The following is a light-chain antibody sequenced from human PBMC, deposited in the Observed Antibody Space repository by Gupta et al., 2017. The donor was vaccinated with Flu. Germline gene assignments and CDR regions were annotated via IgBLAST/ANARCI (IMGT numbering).Light chain of an antibody. CDR3: QQYYGPWT. CDR2: RAS. CDR1: QNIKTW. J-gene: IGKJ1*01. V-gene: IGKV1-5*03. Sequence: DYQMTQSPSTLSASVGDRVTITCRASQNIKTWLAWFQRKPGEAPKLLIYRASTLETGVPSRFSGSGSETEFTLTISSLQPDDFATYYCQQYYGPWTFGQGTKVEIK.